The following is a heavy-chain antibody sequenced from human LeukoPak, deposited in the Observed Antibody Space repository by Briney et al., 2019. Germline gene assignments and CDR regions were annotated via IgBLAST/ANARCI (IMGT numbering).Heavy chain of an antibody. CDR1: GYTFTSYG. V-gene: IGHV1-18*04. CDR2: ISAYTGNT. J-gene: IGHJ4*02. Sequence: ASVKVSCKASGYTFTSYGISWVRQAPGQGLEWMGWISAYTGNTNYAQKFQGRVTMTTDTSTSTAYMELRGLRSDDTAVYYCARVGSEDILTGYYLDWGQGTLVTVSS. D-gene: IGHD3-9*01. CDR3: ARVGSEDILTGYYLD.